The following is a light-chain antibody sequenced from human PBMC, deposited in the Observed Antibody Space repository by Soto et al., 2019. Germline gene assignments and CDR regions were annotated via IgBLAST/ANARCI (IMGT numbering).Light chain of an antibody. CDR1: QGISNY. V-gene: IGKV1-27*01. CDR3: QHYDSRPIT. J-gene: IGKJ5*01. Sequence: IQMSHSLSSLSVYEGDRVTVTCRASQGISNYLAWYQQKPGKVPKLLIYAASTLQSGVPGRFSASGSGTHFSLTISNLQPEDFATYFCQHYDSRPITFCQGTLPAIK. CDR2: AAS.